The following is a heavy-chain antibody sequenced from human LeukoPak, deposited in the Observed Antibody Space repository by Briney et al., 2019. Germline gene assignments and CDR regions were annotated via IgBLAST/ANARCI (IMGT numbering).Heavy chain of an antibody. CDR2: INHSVST. Sequence: SETLSLTCAVYGGSFSGYYWSWIRQPPGKGLEWIGEINHSVSTNYNPPLKSRVTISVDTSKNQFCLKLSSVTAADTAVYYCARTSIYYDSSGYRSWGQGTLVTVSS. J-gene: IGHJ5*02. D-gene: IGHD3-22*01. CDR1: GGSFSGYY. CDR3: ARTSIYYDSSGYRS. V-gene: IGHV4-34*01.